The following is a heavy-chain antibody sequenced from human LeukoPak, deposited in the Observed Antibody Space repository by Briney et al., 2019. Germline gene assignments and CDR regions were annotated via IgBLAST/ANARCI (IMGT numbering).Heavy chain of an antibody. CDR2: ISSTSSYI. CDR1: GFTFSNYN. D-gene: IGHD3-10*01. V-gene: IGHV3-21*01. Sequence: GGSLRLSCAASGFTFSNYNFYWVRQAPGKGLEWVSSISSTSSYIYYADSMKGRFTISRDNAKNSLYLRMNSLRAEDTAVYYCARALWSGPVYYGMDVWGQGTTVTVSS. J-gene: IGHJ6*02. CDR3: ARALWSGPVYYGMDV.